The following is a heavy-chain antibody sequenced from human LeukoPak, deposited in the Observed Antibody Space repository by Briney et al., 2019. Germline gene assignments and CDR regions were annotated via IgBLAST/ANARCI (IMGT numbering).Heavy chain of an antibody. V-gene: IGHV1-69*13. CDR3: ATPYCSGGSCYRTGGVDFDY. CDR1: GGTFSSYA. J-gene: IGHJ4*02. Sequence: GASVTVSCKASGGTFSSYAISWVRQAPGQGLEWMGGIIPIFGTANYAQKFQGRVTITADESTSTAYMELSSLRSEDTAVYYCATPYCSGGSCYRTGGVDFDYWGQGTLVTVSS. CDR2: IIPIFGTA. D-gene: IGHD2-15*01.